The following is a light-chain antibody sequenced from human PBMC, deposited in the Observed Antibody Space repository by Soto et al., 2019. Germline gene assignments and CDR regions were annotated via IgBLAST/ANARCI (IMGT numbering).Light chain of an antibody. CDR2: GTS. J-gene: IGKJ1*01. Sequence: EIVFAQSSGTLSLSPGERATLSCRASQSVSSSYLAWYQQKPGQAPRLLIYGTSSRATGIPHRFSGSGSGTDFTLTISRLEPEDFAVYYCQQYGTSPWTFGQGTKVDIK. CDR1: QSVSSSY. CDR3: QQYGTSPWT. V-gene: IGKV3-20*01.